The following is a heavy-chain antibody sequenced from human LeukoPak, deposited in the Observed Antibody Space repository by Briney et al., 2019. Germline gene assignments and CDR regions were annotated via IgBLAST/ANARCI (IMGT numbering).Heavy chain of an antibody. CDR1: GFTFSSYS. J-gene: IGHJ4*02. V-gene: IGHV3-21*01. CDR3: ALRSELLQEVDY. Sequence: PGGSLRLSCAASGFTFSSYSMNWVRQAPGKGLEWVSSISSSSSYIYYADSVKGRFTISRDNAKNSLYLQMNSLRAEDTAVYYCALRSELLQEVDYWGQGTLVTVSS. D-gene: IGHD6-6*01. CDR2: ISSSSSYI.